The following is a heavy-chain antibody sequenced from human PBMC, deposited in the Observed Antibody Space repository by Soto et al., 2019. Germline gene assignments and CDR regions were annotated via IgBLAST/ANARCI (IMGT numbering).Heavy chain of an antibody. CDR2: ISGSGGST. V-gene: IGHV3-23*01. Sequence: PGGSLRLSCAASGFTFSSYAMSWVRQAPGKGLEWVSAISGSGGSTYYADSVKGRFTISRDNSENTLYLQMNSLRAEDTAVYYCAKDLAYDSSGSYYGMDVWGQGTPVTVYS. J-gene: IGHJ6*02. CDR1: GFTFSSYA. CDR3: AKDLAYDSSGSYYGMDV. D-gene: IGHD3-22*01.